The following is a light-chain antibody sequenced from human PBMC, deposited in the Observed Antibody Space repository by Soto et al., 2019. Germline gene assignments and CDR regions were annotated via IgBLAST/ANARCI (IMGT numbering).Light chain of an antibody. CDR3: QQRRYWPVT. V-gene: IGKV3-11*01. J-gene: IGKJ1*01. Sequence: EIVLTQSPAILSMSPGERATLSCRASQSVSSYFAWYQQKPGQAPRLLIYDASNRATGVPARFSVSGSGTDFTRTSSSLEPEDFAVYYCQQRRYWPVTFGQGTKVEIK. CDR2: DAS. CDR1: QSVSSY.